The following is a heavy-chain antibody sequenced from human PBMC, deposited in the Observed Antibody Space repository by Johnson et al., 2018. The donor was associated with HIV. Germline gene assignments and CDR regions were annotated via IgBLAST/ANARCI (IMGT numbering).Heavy chain of an antibody. CDR2: ISSNGYST. CDR3: ARGLSSASGSYLNDAFDI. CDR1: GFTISSYA. J-gene: IGHJ3*02. V-gene: IGHV3-64*01. Sequence: EVQLVESGGGLVQPGGSLRLSCAASGFTISSYAMHWVRQAPGKGLEYVSAISSNGYSTYYANSVKGRFTISRDNSKNTLYLQMGSLRAEDMAVYYCARGLSSASGSYLNDAFDIWGQGTMVTVSS. D-gene: IGHD1-26*01.